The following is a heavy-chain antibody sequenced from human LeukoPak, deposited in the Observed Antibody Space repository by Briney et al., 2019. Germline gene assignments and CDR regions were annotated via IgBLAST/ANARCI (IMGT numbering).Heavy chain of an antibody. J-gene: IGHJ4*02. CDR3: ARYSGYDFALDY. CDR2: IYYSGST. CDR1: GGSISSYY. D-gene: IGHD5-12*01. Sequence: ASETLYLTCTVSGGSISSYYWSWIRQPPGKGLEWIGYIYYSGSTNYNPSLKSRVTISVDTSKNQFSLKLSSVTAADTAVYYCARYSGYDFALDYWGQGTLVTVSS. V-gene: IGHV4-59*01.